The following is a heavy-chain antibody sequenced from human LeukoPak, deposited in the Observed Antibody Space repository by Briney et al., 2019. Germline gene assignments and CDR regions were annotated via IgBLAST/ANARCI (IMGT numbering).Heavy chain of an antibody. J-gene: IGHJ4*02. CDR2: ITSSSNYI. CDR1: GFTFSIYS. V-gene: IGHV3-21*01. CDR3: ARDRGYFDN. Sequence: KPRGSLRLSCAASGFTFSIYSMNWVRQAPGKGLEWLSSITSSSNYIYYADSVKGRFTISRDNVQNSLYLQMNSLRAEDTAMYYCARDRGYFDNWGRGTLVTVSS.